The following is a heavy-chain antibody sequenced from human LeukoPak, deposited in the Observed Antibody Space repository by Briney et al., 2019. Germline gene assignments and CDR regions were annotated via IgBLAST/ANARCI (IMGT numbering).Heavy chain of an antibody. J-gene: IGHJ5*02. V-gene: IGHV1-46*01. CDR2: INPSGGRT. D-gene: IGHD3-9*01. Sequence: GASVKVSCKASGYTFTSYYMHWVRQAPGQGLEWMGIINPSGGRTSYAQKFQGRVTMTRDTSTSTVYMELSSLRSEDTAVYYCAREDYPYYDILTGSKYNWFDPWGQGTMVTVSS. CDR1: GYTFTSYY. CDR3: AREDYPYYDILTGSKYNWFDP.